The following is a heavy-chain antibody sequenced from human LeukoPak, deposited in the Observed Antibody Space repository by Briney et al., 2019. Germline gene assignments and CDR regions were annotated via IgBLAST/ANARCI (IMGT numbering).Heavy chain of an antibody. CDR2: IKQDGSET. CDR1: GLTFSSSW. J-gene: IGHJ3*02. Sequence: GGSLRLSCVVSGLTFSSSWMTWVRQAPGKGLEWVANIKQDGSETHYVDSVKGRFTISRDNAKSSLYLQMNSLRAEDTAVYYCAREPGIGYAFDIWGHGTVVTVSS. CDR3: AREPGIGYAFDI. D-gene: IGHD2/OR15-2a*01. V-gene: IGHV3-7*01.